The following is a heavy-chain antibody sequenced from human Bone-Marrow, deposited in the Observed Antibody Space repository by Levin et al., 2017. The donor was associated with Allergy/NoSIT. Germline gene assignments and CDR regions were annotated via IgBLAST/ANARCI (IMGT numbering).Heavy chain of an antibody. CDR1: GFTFSSYS. J-gene: IGHJ3*02. D-gene: IGHD6-19*01. CDR3: ARGATHSSGWYEAFDI. V-gene: IGHV3-21*01. Sequence: SGGSLRLSCAASGFTFSSYSMNWVRQAPGKGLEWVSSISSSSSNIYYADSVKGRFTISRDNAKNSLYLQMNSLRAEDTAVYYCARGATHSSGWYEAFDIWGQGTMVTVSS. CDR2: ISSSSSNI.